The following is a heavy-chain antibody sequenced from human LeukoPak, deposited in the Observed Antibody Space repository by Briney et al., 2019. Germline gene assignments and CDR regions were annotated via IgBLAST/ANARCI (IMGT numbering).Heavy chain of an antibody. CDR1: GASISGYY. Sequence: SETLSLTCSVSGASISGYYYNWIRQPPGKGLEWIGYVYYNGITNFNPSLKSRVTMSVDTFKNQFSLKMRSVTAADTAVYYCARVLLSSGYSTWGQGTRVTVSS. V-gene: IGHV4-59*01. D-gene: IGHD3-22*01. J-gene: IGHJ5*02. CDR3: ARVLLSSGYST. CDR2: VYYNGIT.